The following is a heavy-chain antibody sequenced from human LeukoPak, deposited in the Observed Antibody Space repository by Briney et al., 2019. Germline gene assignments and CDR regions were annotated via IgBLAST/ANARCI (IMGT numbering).Heavy chain of an antibody. J-gene: IGHJ4*02. Sequence: PGGSLRLSCTVSGFTVSSNSMSWVRQAPGKGLEWVSFIYSDNTHYSDSVKGRFTISRDNSKNTLYLQMNSLRAEDTAVYYCARDLVGDYAGYWGQGTLVTVPS. V-gene: IGHV3-53*01. D-gene: IGHD4-17*01. CDR2: IYSDNT. CDR3: ARDLVGDYAGY. CDR1: GFTVSSNS.